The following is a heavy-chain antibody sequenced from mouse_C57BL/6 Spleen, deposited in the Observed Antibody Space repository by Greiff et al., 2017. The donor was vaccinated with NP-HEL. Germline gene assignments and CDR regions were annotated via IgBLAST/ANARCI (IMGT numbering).Heavy chain of an antibody. V-gene: IGHV1-19*01. Sequence: EVKLMESGPVLVKPGASVKMSCKASGYTFTDYYMNWVKQSHGKSLEWIGVINPYNGGTSYNQKFKGKATLTVDKSSSTAYMELNSLTSEDSAVYYCARNYGSSYRYAMDYWGQGTSVTVSS. J-gene: IGHJ4*01. CDR1: GYTFTDYY. CDR3: ARNYGSSYRYAMDY. CDR2: INPYNGGT. D-gene: IGHD1-1*01.